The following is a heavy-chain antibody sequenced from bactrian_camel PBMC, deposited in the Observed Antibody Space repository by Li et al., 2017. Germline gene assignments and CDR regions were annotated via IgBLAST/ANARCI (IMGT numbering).Heavy chain of an antibody. V-gene: IGHV3S56*01. Sequence: QVQLVESGGGSVQAGGSLRLSCAASGYTSGYCMGWFRQVPGKEREGVAIIGSGDGASYADSVKGRFTISRDNAKNTVSLQMNSLKSEDTALYYCASAFESWGQGTQVTVS. J-gene: IGHJ4*01. CDR2: IGSGDGA. CDR1: GYTSGYC. CDR3: ASAFES.